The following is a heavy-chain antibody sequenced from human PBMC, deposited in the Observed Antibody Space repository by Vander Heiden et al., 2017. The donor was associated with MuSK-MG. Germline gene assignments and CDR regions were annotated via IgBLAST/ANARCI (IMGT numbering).Heavy chain of an antibody. CDR2: ISGSGGST. D-gene: IGHD1-26*01. V-gene: IGHV3-23*01. CDR1: GFTFSSYA. CDR3: AKEGGYPLYFDY. J-gene: IGHJ4*02. Sequence: EVQLLESGGGLVQPGGSLRLSCAASGFTFSSYAMSWVRQAPGKGLEWVSAISGSGGSTYYAYAVKGRFTISRDNSKNTLYLHMNSLSAEDTAVYYCAKEGGYPLYFDYWGQGPLVTVSS.